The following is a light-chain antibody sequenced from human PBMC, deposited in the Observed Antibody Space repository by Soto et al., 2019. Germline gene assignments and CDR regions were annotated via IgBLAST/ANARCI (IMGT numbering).Light chain of an antibody. V-gene: IGKV3-20*01. CDR3: HQYGSSQT. Sequence: EIVLTQSPGTLSLSPMERATLSCRASQTVGSSFLAWFQHKPGQAPRLLIYGASTRATGIPDRFSGSGSGTDFPLTISRLEPEYFAVYYCHQYGSSQTFGQGTKVDI. CDR2: GAS. J-gene: IGKJ1*01. CDR1: QTVGSSF.